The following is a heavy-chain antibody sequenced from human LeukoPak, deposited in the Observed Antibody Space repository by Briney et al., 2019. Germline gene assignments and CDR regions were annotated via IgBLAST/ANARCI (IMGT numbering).Heavy chain of an antibody. D-gene: IGHD1-26*01. V-gene: IGHV4-31*03. CDR1: GGSISSGGYY. Sequence: SETLSLTCTVSGGSISSGGYYWSWIRQHPGKGLEWIGYIYYSGSTYYNPSLKSRVTISVDTSKNQFSLKLSSVTAADTAVYYCARELVGYNWFDPWGQGTLVTVSS. J-gene: IGHJ5*02. CDR3: ARELVGYNWFDP. CDR2: IYYSGST.